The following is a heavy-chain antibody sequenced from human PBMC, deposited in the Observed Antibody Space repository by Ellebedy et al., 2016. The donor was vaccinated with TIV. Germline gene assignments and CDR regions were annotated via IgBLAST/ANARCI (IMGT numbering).Heavy chain of an antibody. V-gene: IGHV3-21*01. Sequence: GESLKISCAASGFTFSSYSMNWVRQAPGKGLEWVSSISSSSSYIYYAYSVKGRFTISRDNAKNSLYLQMNSLRAEDTAVYYCARQSQKMATIPGDLGYWGQGTLVTVSS. CDR2: ISSSSSYI. CDR3: ARQSQKMATIPGDLGY. J-gene: IGHJ4*02. D-gene: IGHD5-24*01. CDR1: GFTFSSYS.